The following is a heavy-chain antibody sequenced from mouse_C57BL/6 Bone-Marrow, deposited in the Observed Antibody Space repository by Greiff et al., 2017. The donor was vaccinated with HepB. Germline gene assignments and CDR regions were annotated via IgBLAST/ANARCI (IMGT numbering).Heavy chain of an antibody. D-gene: IGHD2-3*01. CDR1: GFTFSDYY. J-gene: IGHJ4*01. V-gene: IGHV5-12*01. CDR2: ISNGGGST. Sequence: EVMLVESGGGLVQPGGSLKLSCAASGFTFSDYYMYWVRQTPEKRLEWVAYISNGGGSTYYPDTVKGRFTISRDNAKNTLYLQMSRLKSEDTAMYYCARRDGYYFFYAMDYWGQGTSVTVSS. CDR3: ARRDGYYFFYAMDY.